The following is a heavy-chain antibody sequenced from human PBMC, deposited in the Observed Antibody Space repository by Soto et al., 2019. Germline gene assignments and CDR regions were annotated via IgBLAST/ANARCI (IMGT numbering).Heavy chain of an antibody. CDR3: AGAFRGWLPITGTTGYYYYMDV. J-gene: IGHJ6*03. CDR2: IYYSGST. CDR1: GGSISSYY. V-gene: IGHV4-59*08. Sequence: SETLSLTCTVSGGSISSYYWSWIRQPPGKGLEWIGYIYYSGSTNYNPSLKSRVTISVDTSKKQFSLKLSSVTATGTAVYYCAGAFRGWLPITGTTGYYYYMDVWGKGTTVTVSS. D-gene: IGHD1-7*01.